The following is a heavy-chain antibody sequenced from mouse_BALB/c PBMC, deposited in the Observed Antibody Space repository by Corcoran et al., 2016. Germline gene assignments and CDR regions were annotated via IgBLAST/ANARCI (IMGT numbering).Heavy chain of an antibody. D-gene: IGHD2-10*01. CDR3: ARDGTYYGNYVLYFDV. V-gene: IGHV1S136*01. CDR1: GYTFTSYV. Sequence: EVQLQQSGPELVKPGASVKMSCKASGYTFTSYVMHWVKQKPGQGLEWIGYINPYNDGTKYNEKFKGKATLTSDKSSSTAYMELSSLTSEDSAVYYCARDGTYYGNYVLYFDVWGAGTTVTVSS. J-gene: IGHJ1*01. CDR2: INPYNDGT.